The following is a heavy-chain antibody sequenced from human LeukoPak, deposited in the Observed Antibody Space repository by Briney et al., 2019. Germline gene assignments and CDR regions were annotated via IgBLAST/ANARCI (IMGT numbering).Heavy chain of an antibody. D-gene: IGHD6-13*01. CDR1: GGSISSYY. Sequence: SETLSLTCTVSGGSISSYYWSWIRQPAGKGLEWIGRIYTSGSTNYNPSLKSRVTMSVDTSKNQFSLKLSSVTAADTAVYYCARSAYSSSWYGYWFDPWGQGTLVTVSS. V-gene: IGHV4-4*07. CDR2: IYTSGST. CDR3: ARSAYSSSWYGYWFDP. J-gene: IGHJ5*02.